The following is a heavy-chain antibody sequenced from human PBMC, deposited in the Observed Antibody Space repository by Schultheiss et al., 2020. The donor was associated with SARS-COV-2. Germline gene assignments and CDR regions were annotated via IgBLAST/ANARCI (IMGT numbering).Heavy chain of an antibody. D-gene: IGHD3-3*01. Sequence: SETLSLTCTVSGGSISSGSYFWSWIRQPAGKGLEWIGRIYTSGSSNYNPSLKSRVTISVDTSKNQFSLKLSSVTAADTAVYYCARGKFGITIFGVVTRYGMDVWGQGTTVTVSS. CDR2: IYTSGSS. J-gene: IGHJ6*02. V-gene: IGHV4-61*02. CDR1: GGSISSGSYF. CDR3: ARGKFGITIFGVVTRYGMDV.